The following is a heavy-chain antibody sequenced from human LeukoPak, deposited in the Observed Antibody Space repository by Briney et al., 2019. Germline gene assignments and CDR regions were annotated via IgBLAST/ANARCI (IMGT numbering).Heavy chain of an antibody. CDR1: GYTFTSYD. Sequence: GALVKVSCKASGYTFTSYDINWVRQATGQGLEWMGWMNPNSGNTGYAQKFQGRVTMTRNTSISTAYMELSSLRSEDTAVYYCARGLRGARGGVGAYWGQGTLVTVSS. CDR2: MNPNSGNT. V-gene: IGHV1-8*01. D-gene: IGHD4/OR15-4a*01. CDR3: ARGLRGARGGVGAY. J-gene: IGHJ4*02.